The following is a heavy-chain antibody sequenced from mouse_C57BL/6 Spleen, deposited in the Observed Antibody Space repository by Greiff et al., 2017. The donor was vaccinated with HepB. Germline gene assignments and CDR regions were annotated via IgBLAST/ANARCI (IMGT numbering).Heavy chain of an antibody. CDR1: GFTFSSHA. J-gene: IGHJ4*01. CDR2: ISDGGSYT. V-gene: IGHV5-4*01. D-gene: IGHD3-2*02. CDR3: ARDRGSQAGAMDY. Sequence: EVMLVESGGGLVKPGGSLKLSCAASGFTFSSHAMSWVRQTPEKRLEWVATISDGGSYTYYPDNVKGRFTISRDNAKNNLYLQMSHLKSEDTAMYYCARDRGSQAGAMDYWGQGTSVTVSS.